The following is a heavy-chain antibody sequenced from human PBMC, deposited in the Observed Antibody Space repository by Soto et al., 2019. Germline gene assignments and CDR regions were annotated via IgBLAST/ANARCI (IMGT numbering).Heavy chain of an antibody. CDR2: VNPNSANA. CDR1: GYRFSTYE. V-gene: IGHV1-8*01. D-gene: IGHD6-19*01. Sequence: QVQLVQSGGEVKKPGASVKVSCKASGYRFSTYEMNWVRQAPGQGLEWMGWVNPNSANAGYAQKFRGRLTLTRNTSITTSYMELISLTSEATAVYYGARSDGCYLNWFESWGQSTLVTVSS. J-gene: IGHJ5*01. CDR3: ARSDGCYLNWFES.